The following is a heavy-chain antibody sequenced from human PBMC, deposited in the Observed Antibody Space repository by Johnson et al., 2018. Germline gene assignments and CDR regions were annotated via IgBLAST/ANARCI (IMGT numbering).Heavy chain of an antibody. V-gene: IGHV1-46*01. CDR3: ARASHSNNWYHYGLDV. CDR2: INPSGGST. J-gene: IGHJ6*02. D-gene: IGHD6-13*01. CDR1: GYTFTSYH. Sequence: QVQLVQSGAEVKKPGASVKVSCKASGYTFTSYHVHWVRQAPGQGLEWMGIINPSGGSTTYSQKFQGRVTVTRDTSTSTLYMEVNSLRSEDTAVYYCARASHSNNWYHYGLDVWGQGTTVTVSS.